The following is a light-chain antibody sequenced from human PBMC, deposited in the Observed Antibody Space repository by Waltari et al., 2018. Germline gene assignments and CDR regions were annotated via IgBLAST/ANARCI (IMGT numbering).Light chain of an antibody. CDR2: TDN. Sequence: QSVLTQPPSASGTPGQRVTISCSGSYSTIGRNAVNWYQQLPETAPKLLIYTDNPRPSGVPDRFSGSKSGTSASLAISGLQSEDEADYHCATWDDSLNAWVFGGGTKVTVL. CDR1: YSTIGRNA. V-gene: IGLV1-44*01. J-gene: IGLJ3*02. CDR3: ATWDDSLNAWV.